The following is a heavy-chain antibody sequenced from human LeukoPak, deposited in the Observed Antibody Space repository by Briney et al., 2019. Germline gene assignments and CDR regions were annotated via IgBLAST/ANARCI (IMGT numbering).Heavy chain of an antibody. CDR3: ARQGGYSTSWYGVDY. CDR1: GGSIISGDYY. V-gene: IGHV4-30-4*08. J-gene: IGHJ4*02. Sequence: PSQTLSLTCTVSGGSIISGDYYWSWIRQPPGKGLEWIGYIYYSGSTYYNPSLKSRVTISVDTSKNQFSLKLSSVTAADTAVYYCARQGGYSTSWYGVDYWGQGTLVTVSS. D-gene: IGHD6-13*01. CDR2: IYYSGST.